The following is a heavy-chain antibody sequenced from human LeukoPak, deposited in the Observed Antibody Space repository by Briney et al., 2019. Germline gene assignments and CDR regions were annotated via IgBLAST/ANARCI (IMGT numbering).Heavy chain of an antibody. J-gene: IGHJ4*02. Sequence: GGSLRLSCAASGFTFSSYGMHWVRQAPGKGLEWVAFIRYDGSNKYYADSVKGRFTISRDNSKNTLYLQMNSLRAEDTAVYYCAKDHRAPYYFDYWGQGTLVTVSS. CDR3: AKDHRAPYYFDY. CDR2: IRYDGSNK. CDR1: GFTFSSYG. V-gene: IGHV3-30*02.